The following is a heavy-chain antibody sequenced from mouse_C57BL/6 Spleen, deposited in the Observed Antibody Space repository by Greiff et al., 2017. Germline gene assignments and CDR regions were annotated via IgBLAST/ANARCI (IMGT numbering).Heavy chain of an antibody. CDR3: ARSQLRLLHAMDY. V-gene: IGHV1-53*01. CDR1: GYTFTSYW. Sequence: VKLQQPGTELVKPGASVKLSCKASGYTFTSYWLHWVKQRPGQGLEWIGNINPSNGGTNYNEKFKSKATLTVDKSSSTAYMQLSSLTSEDSAVYYCARSQLRLLHAMDYWGQGTSVTVSS. J-gene: IGHJ4*01. D-gene: IGHD3-2*02. CDR2: INPSNGGT.